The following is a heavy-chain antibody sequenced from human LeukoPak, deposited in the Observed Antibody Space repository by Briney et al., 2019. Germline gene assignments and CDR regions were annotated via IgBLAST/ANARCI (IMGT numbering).Heavy chain of an antibody. CDR3: ARFNYDSSGYYFGYFDY. D-gene: IGHD3-22*01. Sequence: ASVKVSCKASGYTFASYYMHWVRQAPGQGLEWMGIINPSGGSTSYAQKFQGRATMTRDTSTSTVYMELSSLRSEDTAVYYCARFNYDSSGYYFGYFDYWGQGTLVTVSS. V-gene: IGHV1-46*01. CDR2: INPSGGST. J-gene: IGHJ4*02. CDR1: GYTFASYY.